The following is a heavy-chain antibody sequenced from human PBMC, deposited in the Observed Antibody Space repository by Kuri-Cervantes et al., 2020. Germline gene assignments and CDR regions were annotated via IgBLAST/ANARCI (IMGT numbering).Heavy chain of an antibody. V-gene: IGHV4-59*01. D-gene: IGHD4-17*01. Sequence: SETLSLTCAVYGGSFSGYYWSWIRQPPGKGLEWIGYIYYSGSTNYNPSLKSRVTISVDTSKNQFSLKLSSVTAADTAVYYCARVAVTSGTLLDVWGKGTTVTVSS. J-gene: IGHJ6*04. CDR2: IYYSGST. CDR3: ARVAVTSGTLLDV. CDR1: GGSFSGYY.